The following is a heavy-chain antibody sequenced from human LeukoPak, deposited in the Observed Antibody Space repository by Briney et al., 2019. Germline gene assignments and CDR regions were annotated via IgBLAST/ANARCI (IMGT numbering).Heavy chain of an antibody. CDR2: ISGSGGST. Sequence: GGSLRLSCAASGFTFSSYAMSWVRQAPGEGLEWVSAISGSGGSTYYAHSVKGRFTISRDNSKNKLYLQMNSLRAEDTAVYYCAKEGRPAAFAEYLQQWGQGTVVTVS. D-gene: IGHD2-2*01. CDR3: AKEGRPAAFAEYLQQ. V-gene: IGHV3-23*01. J-gene: IGHJ1*01. CDR1: GFTFSSYA.